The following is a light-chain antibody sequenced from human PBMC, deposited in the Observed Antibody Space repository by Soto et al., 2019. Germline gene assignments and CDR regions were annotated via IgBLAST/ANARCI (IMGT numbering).Light chain of an antibody. CDR2: GAS. CDR1: QRVSSN. V-gene: IGKV3-15*01. Sequence: EIVMTQSPATLSVSPGERATLSFRASQRVSSNLAWYQQKPGQAPRLLIYGASTRATGIPARFSGSGSGTEFTLTISSLQSEDFAVYYCQQYNNWPRTFGQGTKVDIK. CDR3: QQYNNWPRT. J-gene: IGKJ1*01.